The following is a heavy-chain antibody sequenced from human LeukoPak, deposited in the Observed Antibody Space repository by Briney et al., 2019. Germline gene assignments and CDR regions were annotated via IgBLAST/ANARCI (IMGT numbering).Heavy chain of an antibody. D-gene: IGHD2-2*01. Sequence: PGGSLRLSCAASGFMFSNFAMSWVRQAPGKGLEWVSTIYYSDGNTYSADSVKGRFTISRDNAKNTLYLQMNSLRAEDTAVYYCAKDQGQAVVPRRFDNWGQGTLVTVSS. CDR2: IYYSDGNT. V-gene: IGHV3-23*01. J-gene: IGHJ4*02. CDR1: GFMFSNFA. CDR3: AKDQGQAVVPRRFDN.